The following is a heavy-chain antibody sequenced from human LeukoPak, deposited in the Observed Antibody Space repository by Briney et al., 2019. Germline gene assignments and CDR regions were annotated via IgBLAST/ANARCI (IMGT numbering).Heavy chain of an antibody. Sequence: PGGSLRLSCAASGFTFSYYSMNWVRQAPREGLEWVSYISSSSSTIYYADSVKGRFTISRDNAKNSLYLQMNSLRDEDTAVYYCARGHTVVTPSRFDPWGQGTLVTASS. V-gene: IGHV3-48*02. CDR3: ARGHTVVTPSRFDP. CDR1: GFTFSYYS. J-gene: IGHJ5*02. D-gene: IGHD4-23*01. CDR2: ISSSSSTI.